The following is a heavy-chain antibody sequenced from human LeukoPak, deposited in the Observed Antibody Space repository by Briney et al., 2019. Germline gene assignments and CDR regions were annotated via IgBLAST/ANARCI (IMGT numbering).Heavy chain of an antibody. CDR1: GGSMSSYY. CDR3: AREAGDYFDY. J-gene: IGHJ4*02. Sequence: SETLCLTCTVSGGSMSSYYWSWIRQPPGKGLEWIGYIYYSGSTNYNPSLKSRVTISVDTSKNQFSLKLSSVTAADTAVYYCAREAGDYFDYWGQGTLVTVSS. CDR2: IYYSGST. V-gene: IGHV4-59*01.